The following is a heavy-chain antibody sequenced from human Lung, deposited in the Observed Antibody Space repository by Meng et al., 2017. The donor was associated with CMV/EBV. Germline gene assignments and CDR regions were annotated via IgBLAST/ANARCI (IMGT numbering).Heavy chain of an antibody. CDR2: INSDGSGT. V-gene: IGHV3-74*01. CDR1: GFTLSSYW. D-gene: IGHD2-15*01. CDR3: VRSIIVVKPATSYYFDY. Sequence: GGSXRLXCAASGFTLSSYWMHWVRQVPGKGLVWVARINSDGSGTRYADSVKGRFTISRDNTMSTLSLQMNNLRAEDAAVYYCVRSIIVVKPATSYYFDYWXQGTLV. J-gene: IGHJ4*02.